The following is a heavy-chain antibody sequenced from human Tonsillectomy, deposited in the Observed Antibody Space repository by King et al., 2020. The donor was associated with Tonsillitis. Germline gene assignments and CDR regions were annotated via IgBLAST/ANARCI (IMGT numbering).Heavy chain of an antibody. CDR3: ARERSGYDTIDY. Sequence: VQLQESGPGLVKPSETLSLTCAVSSYSISSGYYWGWIRQPPGKGLEWIGNIYHSGSTYYKPSLKSRVTLSVDTSKNQFSLKLNSVTAADTAVYYCARERSGYDTIDYWGQGTLVTVSS. J-gene: IGHJ4*02. CDR1: SYSISSGYY. D-gene: IGHD5-12*01. CDR2: IYHSGST. V-gene: IGHV4-38-2*02.